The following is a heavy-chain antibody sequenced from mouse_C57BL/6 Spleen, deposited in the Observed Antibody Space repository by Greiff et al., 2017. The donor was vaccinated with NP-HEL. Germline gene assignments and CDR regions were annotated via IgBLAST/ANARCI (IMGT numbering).Heavy chain of an antibody. CDR2: IDPSDSYT. CDR3: ARGATGDWDFDV. Sequence: QVQLKQPGAELVMPGASVKLSCKASGYTFTSYWMHWVKQRPGQGLEWIGEIDPSDSYTNYNQKFKGKSTLTVDKSSSTAYMQLSSLTSEDSAVYYCARGATGDWDFDVWGTGTTVTVSS. J-gene: IGHJ1*03. CDR1: GYTFTSYW. V-gene: IGHV1-69*01. D-gene: IGHD3-1*01.